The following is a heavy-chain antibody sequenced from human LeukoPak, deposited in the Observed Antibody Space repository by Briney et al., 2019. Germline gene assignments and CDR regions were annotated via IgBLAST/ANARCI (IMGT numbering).Heavy chain of an antibody. D-gene: IGHD1-26*01. J-gene: IGHJ4*02. V-gene: IGHV3-30-3*01. CDR1: GFTFSSYA. CDR3: AKGGEGWELRPNFDY. CDR2: ISYDGSNK. Sequence: GGFLRLSCAASGFTFSSYAMHWVRQAPGKGLEWAAVISYDGSNKYYADSVKGRFTISRDNSKNTLYLQMNSLRAEDTAVYYCAKGGEGWELRPNFDYWGQGTLVTVSS.